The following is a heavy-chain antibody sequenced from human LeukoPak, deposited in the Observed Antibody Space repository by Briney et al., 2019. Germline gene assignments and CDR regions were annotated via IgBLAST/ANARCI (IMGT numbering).Heavy chain of an antibody. V-gene: IGHV4-59*11. CDR1: GASMISHY. CDR2: IYSSGST. J-gene: IGHJ5*02. D-gene: IGHD6-6*01. CDR3: AKESRSSSGSWFDP. Sequence: SETLSLTCAVSGASMISHYWSWIRRPPGKGLEWIGYIYSSGSTNCNPSLCSRVTISINTAENQFSLKLSSVTAADTAAYYCAKESRSSSGSWFDPWGRGTLVTVSS.